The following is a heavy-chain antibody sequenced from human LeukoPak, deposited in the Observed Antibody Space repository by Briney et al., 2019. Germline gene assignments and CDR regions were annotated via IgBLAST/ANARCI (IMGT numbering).Heavy chain of an antibody. CDR2: ISTTSTYI. J-gene: IGHJ4*02. D-gene: IGHD2-2*01. CDR1: GFAFSNYN. V-gene: IGHV3-21*06. Sequence: PGGSLRLSCAASGFAFSNYNMKWVRQAPGKGLEWVSFISTTSTYIYYADSVKGRFTVSRDNSKNLLYLQMDSLRVEDTAVYYCARAGTCGSTSCDGGIEYWGQGTLVTVSS. CDR3: ARAGTCGSTSCDGGIEY.